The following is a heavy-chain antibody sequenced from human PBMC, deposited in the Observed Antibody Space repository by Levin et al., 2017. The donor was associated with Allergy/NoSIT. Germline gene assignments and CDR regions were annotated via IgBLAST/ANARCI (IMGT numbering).Heavy chain of an antibody. CDR1: GFTFSSSW. V-gene: IGHV3-74*01. Sequence: GESLKISCAASGFTFSSSWMHWVRQTPGKGLVWVSRISSDGDSTTYADSVKGRFTISRDTAKNTLYLQMNNLRPEDTAVYYCAKSRYAASGQDWGQGTLVTVSS. J-gene: IGHJ4*02. CDR3: AKSRYAASGQD. D-gene: IGHD3-16*01. CDR2: ISSDGDST.